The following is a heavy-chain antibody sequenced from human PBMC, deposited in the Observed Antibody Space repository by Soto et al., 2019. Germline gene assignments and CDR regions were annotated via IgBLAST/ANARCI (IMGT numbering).Heavy chain of an antibody. CDR1: GFTLSTYD. CDR2: ISGSGGST. V-gene: IGHV3-23*01. J-gene: IGHJ6*02. D-gene: IGHD6-13*01. CDR3: AKARQQLDNYYYGMDV. Sequence: GXSLILSCAASGFTLSTYDMHCVRQATLKGLEWVSAISGSGGSTYYADSVKGRFTISRDNSKNTLYLQMNSLRAEDTAVYYCAKARQQLDNYYYGMDVWGQGTTVTVSS.